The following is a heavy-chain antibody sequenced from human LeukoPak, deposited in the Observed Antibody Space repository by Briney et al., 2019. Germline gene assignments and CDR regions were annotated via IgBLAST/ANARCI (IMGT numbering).Heavy chain of an antibody. CDR1: GFTVSSNY. CDR3: TTTSGTKPSEEGLFDY. Sequence: GGSLRLSCAASGFTVSSNYMSWVRQAPGKGLEWVGRIKSKTDGGTTDYAAPVKGRFTISRDDSKNTLYLQMNRLKTEDTAVYYCTTTSGTKPSEEGLFDYWGQGTLVTVSS. V-gene: IGHV3-15*01. D-gene: IGHD5-12*01. CDR2: IKSKTDGGTT. J-gene: IGHJ4*02.